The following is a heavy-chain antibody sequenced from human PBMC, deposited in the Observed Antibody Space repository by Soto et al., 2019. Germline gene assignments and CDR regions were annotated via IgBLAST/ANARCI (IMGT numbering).Heavy chain of an antibody. CDR1: GFSLSTSGVG. D-gene: IGHD5-12*01. CDR3: AAGSVDIVPTGMKPFDP. J-gene: IGHJ5*02. CDR2: IYWDDDK. V-gene: IGHV2-5*02. Sequence: SGPTLVNPTQTLTLTCTFSGFSLSTSGVGVGWIRQPPGKALEWLALIYWDDDKRYSPSLKSRLTITKDTSKNQVVLTMTNMDPVDTAIYYCAAGSVDIVPTGMKPFDPWGQGTLVTVSS.